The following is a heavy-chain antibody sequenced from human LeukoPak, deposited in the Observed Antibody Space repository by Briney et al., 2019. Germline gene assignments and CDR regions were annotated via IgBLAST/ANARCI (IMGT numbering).Heavy chain of an antibody. CDR3: ARDGGFQWGIDY. CDR1: GGTFSSYA. D-gene: IGHD3-16*01. J-gene: IGHJ4*02. V-gene: IGHV1-69*13. CDR2: IIPIFGTA. Sequence: GASVKVSCKASGGTFSSYAISWVRQAPGQGLEWMGGIIPIFGTANYAQKFQGRVTITADESTSTAYMELRSLRSDDTAVYYCARDGGFQWGIDYWGQGTLVTVSS.